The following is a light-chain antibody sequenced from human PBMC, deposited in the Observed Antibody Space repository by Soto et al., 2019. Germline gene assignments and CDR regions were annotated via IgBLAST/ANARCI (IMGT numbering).Light chain of an antibody. Sequence: QSALTQPASVSGSPGQSITISCTGTSSDVGGYNYVSWYQQHPGKAPKLMIYEVSNRPSGVSNRFSGSKSGNTASLTISGLQAEDEADYYCRSYTRSRTLVFGGGTKLTVL. V-gene: IGLV2-14*01. CDR3: RSYTRSRTLV. J-gene: IGLJ2*01. CDR1: SSDVGGYNY. CDR2: EVS.